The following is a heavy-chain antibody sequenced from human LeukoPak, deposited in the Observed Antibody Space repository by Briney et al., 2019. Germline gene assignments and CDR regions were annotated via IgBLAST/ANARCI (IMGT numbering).Heavy chain of an antibody. Sequence: GESLKISCQGSGYRFSNYWIGWVRQMPGKGLELMGIIYPGDSDTKYSPSFQGQVTISADKSINTAYLQWSSLKASDTAIYYCARPYDELAPFDYWGQGTLVTVSS. J-gene: IGHJ4*02. D-gene: IGHD3-16*01. CDR2: IYPGDSDT. CDR1: GYRFSNYW. CDR3: ARPYDELAPFDY. V-gene: IGHV5-51*01.